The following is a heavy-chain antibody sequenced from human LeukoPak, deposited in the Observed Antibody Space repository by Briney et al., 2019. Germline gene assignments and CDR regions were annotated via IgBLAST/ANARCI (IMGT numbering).Heavy chain of an antibody. CDR2: ISYSGSST. J-gene: IGHJ4*02. CDR3: ATLRSDSSGWYYFDY. Sequence: GGSLRLSCVASGITFTNYAMSWVRQTPGKGLEWVSVISYSGSSTYYADSVEGRFTISRDNSKNMLYPQMNSLRTEDTAVYYCATLRSDSSGWYYFDYWGQGTLVTVSS. V-gene: IGHV3-23*01. D-gene: IGHD6-19*01. CDR1: GITFTNYA.